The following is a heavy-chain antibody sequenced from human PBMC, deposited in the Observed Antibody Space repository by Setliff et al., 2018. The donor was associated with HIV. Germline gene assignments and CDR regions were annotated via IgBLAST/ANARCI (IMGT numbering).Heavy chain of an antibody. J-gene: IGHJ6*03. CDR2: ITHSGRT. CDR1: GGSFSGYY. D-gene: IGHD2-8*02. Sequence: SETLSLTCAVYGGSFSGYYWSWIRQPPGKGLEWIGEITHSGRTNFRPSLRSRVTMSRDTSKNQFSLKLSSVTAADTAVYYCARATATYWYSIPRDYIYHMDVWGEGTTVTVSS. V-gene: IGHV4-34*01. CDR3: ARATATYWYSIPRDYIYHMDV.